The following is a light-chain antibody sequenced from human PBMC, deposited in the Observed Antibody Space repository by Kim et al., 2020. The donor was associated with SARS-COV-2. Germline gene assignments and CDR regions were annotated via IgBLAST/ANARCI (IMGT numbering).Light chain of an antibody. CDR3: QVWDSNNDHVI. CDR2: DDR. J-gene: IGLJ2*01. CDR1: NLGSKS. V-gene: IGLV3-21*03. Sequence: SYELTQPPSVSVAPGTTATITCGGYNLGSKSVHWYQQRSGQAPVLAIYDDRDRPSGIPERFSGSKSVNTATLTINRVEAGDEADYYCQVWDSNNDHVIFGGGTKVTVL.